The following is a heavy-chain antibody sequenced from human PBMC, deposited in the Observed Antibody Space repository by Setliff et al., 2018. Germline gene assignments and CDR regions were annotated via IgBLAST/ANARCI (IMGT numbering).Heavy chain of an antibody. CDR1: GESFSNNY. Sequence: KSSETLSLTCRVYGESFSNNYWSWIRQPPGKGLEWIGEISHSGSANYNPSLRSRVTISVDTSKNQFSLILRSVTAADTAVYYCARGRMRGSCSGPSCTYDPFDIWGQGTPVTVSS. CDR2: ISHSGSA. CDR3: ARGRMRGSCSGPSCTYDPFDI. J-gene: IGHJ3*02. D-gene: IGHD2-2*01. V-gene: IGHV4-34*01.